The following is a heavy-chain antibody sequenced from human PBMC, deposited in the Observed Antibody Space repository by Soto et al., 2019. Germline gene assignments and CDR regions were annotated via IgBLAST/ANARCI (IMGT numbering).Heavy chain of an antibody. V-gene: IGHV4-30-2*01. CDR2: IYHSGST. J-gene: IGHJ4*02. Sequence: PSETLSLTCAVSGGSISSGGYSWSWIRQPPGKGLEWIGYIYHSGSTYYNPSLKSRVTISVDRSKNQFSLKLSSVTAADTAVYYCARGMGSSGYFDYWGQGTLVTAPQ. CDR1: GGSISSGGYS. CDR3: ARGMGSSGYFDY. D-gene: IGHD6-6*01.